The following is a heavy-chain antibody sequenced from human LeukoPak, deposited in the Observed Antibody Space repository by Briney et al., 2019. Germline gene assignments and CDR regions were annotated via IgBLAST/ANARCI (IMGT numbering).Heavy chain of an antibody. CDR3: ARSNPNRNALDL. Sequence: GGSLRLSCAASGFTLNSYLMSWVRQAPGRGLEWVANINKDGSEETYLDSVKGRFTVSRDNAKNSLFLQMNSLRGDDTAVYYCARSNPNRNALDLWGQGTMVTISS. CDR2: INKDGSEE. V-gene: IGHV3-7*01. CDR1: GFTLNSYL. D-gene: IGHD1-14*01. J-gene: IGHJ3*01.